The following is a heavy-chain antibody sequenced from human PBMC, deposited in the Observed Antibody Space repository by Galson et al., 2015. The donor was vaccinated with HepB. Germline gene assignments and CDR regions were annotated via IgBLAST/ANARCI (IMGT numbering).Heavy chain of an antibody. CDR3: ARTHSNKPPYTMPYGMDV. J-gene: IGHJ6*02. V-gene: IGHV1-8*01. CDR2: MNPNSGNT. Sequence: SVKVSCKASGYTFTSYDINWVRQATGQGLEWMGWMNPNSGNTGYAQKFQGRVTMTRNTSISTAYMELSSLRSEDTAVYYCARTHSNKPPYTMPYGMDVWGQGTTVTVSS. CDR1: GYTFTSYD. D-gene: IGHD2-2*01.